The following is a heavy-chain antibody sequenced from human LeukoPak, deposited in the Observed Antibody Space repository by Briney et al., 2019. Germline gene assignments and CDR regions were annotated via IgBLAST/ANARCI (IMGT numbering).Heavy chain of an antibody. D-gene: IGHD2-2*02. Sequence: GGSLRLSCAATGFTFSRYSMNWVRQAPGKGLEWISYISSSSDTIYYADSVKGRFTISRDNAKNSLYLQMNSLRAEDTAIYYCARDGGYTSFDYWGQGTLVTVSS. CDR1: GFTFSRYS. CDR3: ARDGGYTSFDY. J-gene: IGHJ4*02. CDR2: ISSSSDTI. V-gene: IGHV3-48*04.